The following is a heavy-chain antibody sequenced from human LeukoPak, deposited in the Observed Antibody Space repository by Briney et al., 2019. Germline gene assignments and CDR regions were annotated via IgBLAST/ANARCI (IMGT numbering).Heavy chain of an antibody. D-gene: IGHD6-13*01. Sequence: GGSLQISCRGAGSVFSSYWIGWVRRLPGEGLEGMGIILPGNSDTKYSPSFQGRVTISADKSVSTAYLQWSSLRASDTAMYYCARQGSSWTVDYCGQGTLVTVSS. CDR2: ILPGNSDT. V-gene: IGHV5-51*01. J-gene: IGHJ4*02. CDR3: ARQGSSWTVDY. CDR1: GSVFSSYW.